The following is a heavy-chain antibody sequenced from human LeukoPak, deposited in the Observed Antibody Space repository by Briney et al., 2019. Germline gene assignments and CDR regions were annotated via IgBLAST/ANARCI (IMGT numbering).Heavy chain of an antibody. Sequence: PSETLSLTCTVSGGSISSYFWSWLRQPPGEGLEWIGFISSGGDTNYNPSLKSRVSISETTSKGQCSLELSSVTAADTAVYYCASHGDCGGTNCLAFDVWGQGAMVIVSS. CDR2: ISSGGDT. D-gene: IGHD2-21*01. CDR3: ASHGDCGGTNCLAFDV. CDR1: GGSISSYF. V-gene: IGHV4-4*09. J-gene: IGHJ3*01.